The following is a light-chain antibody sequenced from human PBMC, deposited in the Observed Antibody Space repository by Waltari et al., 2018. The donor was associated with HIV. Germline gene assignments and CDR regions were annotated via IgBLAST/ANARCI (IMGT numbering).Light chain of an antibody. V-gene: IGLV7-43*01. Sequence: QTVVTQEPSLTVSPGGTITLTCASTTGAVTSAHHPNWFQKKPGKAPRALIFSTANKYSWTPARFSGSLLGGKAALTLSGLQPEDEAEYFCLLYYSGVVVFGGGTRVTVL. CDR3: LLYYSGVVV. CDR1: TGAVTSAHH. CDR2: STA. J-gene: IGLJ2*01.